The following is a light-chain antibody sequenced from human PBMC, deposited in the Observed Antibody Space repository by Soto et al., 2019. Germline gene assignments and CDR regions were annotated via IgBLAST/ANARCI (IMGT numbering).Light chain of an antibody. Sequence: SYELTQPPSVSVSPGQTATITCSGDKLGDKYASWYQQQPGQSPVLVIYQDTKRPSGIPERFSGSNSGNTATLTISGTQAMDEADYYCQTWDSTTYDVFGTGTKVTVL. CDR1: KLGDKY. CDR2: QDT. CDR3: QTWDSTTYDV. V-gene: IGLV3-1*01. J-gene: IGLJ1*01.